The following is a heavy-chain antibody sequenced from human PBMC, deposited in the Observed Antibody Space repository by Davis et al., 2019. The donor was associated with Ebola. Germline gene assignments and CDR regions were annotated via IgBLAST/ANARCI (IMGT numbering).Heavy chain of an antibody. V-gene: IGHV3-21*04. CDR1: GFTFSSYS. D-gene: IGHD3-22*01. CDR3: AKADYDSSGYYYRWFDY. J-gene: IGHJ4*02. Sequence: GGSLRLSCAASGFTFSSYSMNWVRQAPGKGLEWVSSISSSSSYIYYADSVKGRFTISRDNAKNSLYLQMNSLRAEDTALYYCAKADYDSSGYYYRWFDYWGQGTLVTVSS. CDR2: ISSSSSYI.